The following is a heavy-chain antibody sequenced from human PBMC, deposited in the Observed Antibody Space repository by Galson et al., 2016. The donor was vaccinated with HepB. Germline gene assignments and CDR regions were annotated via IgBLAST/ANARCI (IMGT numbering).Heavy chain of an antibody. CDR1: GDSVSSKSAA. V-gene: IGHV6-1*03. CDR3: ARGHLVVPFSFYFDY. D-gene: IGHD2-15*01. CDR2: TYHTSNWYS. Sequence: CAISGDSVSSKSAAWNWIRHSPSRGLEWLGRTYHTSNWYSDYAVSVKSWITINPDTSKNQFSLQLNSVTPEDTAVYYCARGHLVVPFSFYFDYWGQGSLVTVSS. J-gene: IGHJ4*02.